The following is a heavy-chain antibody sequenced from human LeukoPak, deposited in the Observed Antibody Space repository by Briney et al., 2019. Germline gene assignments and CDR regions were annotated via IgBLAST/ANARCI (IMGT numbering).Heavy chain of an antibody. J-gene: IGHJ6*02. V-gene: IGHV3-30*18. Sequence: GRSLRLSCAASGFTFSSYGMHWVRQAPGKGLEWVAVISYDGSNKYYADSVKAPFTISRDNSKNTLYMQMNSLRAEDTAVYYCAKDRTLIAATGYYYGMDVWGQGTTVTVSS. D-gene: IGHD6-13*01. CDR2: ISYDGSNK. CDR1: GFTFSSYG. CDR3: AKDRTLIAATGYYYGMDV.